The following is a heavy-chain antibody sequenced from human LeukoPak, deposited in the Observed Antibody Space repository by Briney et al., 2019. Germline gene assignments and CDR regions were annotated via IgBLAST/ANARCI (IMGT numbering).Heavy chain of an antibody. CDR1: GFTFSEYY. CDR2: ISSSSNNL. CDR3: ARAPSGSKYYDILAYYFDY. D-gene: IGHD3-9*01. J-gene: IGHJ4*02. V-gene: IGHV3-11*01. Sequence: GGSLRLSCAASGFTFSEYYMRWLRQATGEGLEGVAYISSSSNNLYYADSVKGRFTISRDNAKISLYLQMNSLRAEDTAVYYCARAPSGSKYYDILAYYFDYWGQGTLVTVSS.